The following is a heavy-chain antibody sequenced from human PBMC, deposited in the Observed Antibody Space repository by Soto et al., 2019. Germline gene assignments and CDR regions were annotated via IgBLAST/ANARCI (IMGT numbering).Heavy chain of an antibody. V-gene: IGHV1-69*06. CDR3: AREDSSGYRFDY. CDR2: IIPLFGAA. Sequence: QVQLVQSGAEVKKPGSSVKVSCKVSGGTLSTYIISWVRQAPGHGLEWMGGIIPLFGAANYAQKFQGRVTITADKSTSTAYMELSSLRSEDTAIYYCAREDSSGYRFDYWGQGTLVTVST. J-gene: IGHJ4*02. D-gene: IGHD3-22*01. CDR1: GGTLSTYI.